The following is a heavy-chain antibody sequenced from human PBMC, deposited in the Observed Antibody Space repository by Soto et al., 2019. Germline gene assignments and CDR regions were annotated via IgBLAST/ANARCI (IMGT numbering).Heavy chain of an antibody. Sequence: SETLSLTCTVSGGSISSDYYHWTRIRQSRGKGLEWIGYIYYSGSTNYNTSLKSRVTISVDTSKNQFSLKLSSVTAADTAVYYCARFVVGYCSSTSCSQYYFDYWGQGTLVTVS. CDR2: IYYSGST. V-gene: IGHV4-61*01. CDR3: ARFVVGYCSSTSCSQYYFDY. CDR1: GGSISSDYYH. D-gene: IGHD2-2*01. J-gene: IGHJ4*02.